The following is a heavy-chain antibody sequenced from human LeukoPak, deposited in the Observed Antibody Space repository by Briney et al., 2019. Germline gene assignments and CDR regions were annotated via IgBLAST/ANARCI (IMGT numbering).Heavy chain of an antibody. CDR2: ISISSATI. J-gene: IGHJ4*02. D-gene: IGHD3-22*01. V-gene: IGHV3-48*01. CDR3: ARAPQNYYDSSGFSL. CDR1: GFTFSRFS. Sequence: RAGGSLRLSCAASGFTFSRFSMNWVRQAPGKGLEWISYISISSATIYYADSVKGRFTISRDNPNNSLYLQMNSLRPEDTAVYYCARAPQNYYDSSGFSLWGQGTLVTVSS.